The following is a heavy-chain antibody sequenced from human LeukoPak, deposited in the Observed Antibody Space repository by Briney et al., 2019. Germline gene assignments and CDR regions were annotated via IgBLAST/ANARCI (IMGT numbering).Heavy chain of an antibody. CDR3: ARDFAAVGYYYDSSGYYFH. D-gene: IGHD3-22*01. V-gene: IGHV3-11*01. CDR1: GFTFSDYY. J-gene: IGHJ4*02. CDR2: ISSSGSTI. Sequence: GGSLRLSCAASGFTFSDYYMSWIRQAPGKGLEWVSYISSSGSTIYYADSVKGRFTISRDNAKNSLYLQMNSLRAEDTAVYYCARDFAAVGYYYDSSGYYFHWGQGTLVTVSS.